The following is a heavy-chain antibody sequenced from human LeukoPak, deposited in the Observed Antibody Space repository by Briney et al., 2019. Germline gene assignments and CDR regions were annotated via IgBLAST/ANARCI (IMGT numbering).Heavy chain of an antibody. D-gene: IGHD2-2*01. J-gene: IGHJ2*01. CDR1: GGSFSGYY. CDR3: ARGFPDIVVVPAAMLPDLWYFDL. V-gene: IGHV4-34*01. CDR2: INHSGST. Sequence: SETLSPTCAVYGGSFSGYYWSWIRQPPGKGLEWIGEINHSGSTNYNPSLKSRVTISVDTSKNQFSLKLSSVTAADTAVYYCARGFPDIVVVPAAMLPDLWYFDLWGRGTLVTVSS.